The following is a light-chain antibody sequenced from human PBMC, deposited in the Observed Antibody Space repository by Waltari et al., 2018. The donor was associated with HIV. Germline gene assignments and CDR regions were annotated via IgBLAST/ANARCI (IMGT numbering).Light chain of an antibody. CDR2: EVS. J-gene: IGLJ3*02. V-gene: IGLV2-14*01. CDR3: ISYTTSSTWV. CDR1: SSDVGTYDY. Sequence: QSALTQPASVSGSPGQSITISCTGTSSDVGTYDYVYWYQQQPGKAPKLMIYEVSNGPSGVSIRFSGSKSGNTASLTISGLQAEDEADYYCISYTTSSTWVFGGGTKLTVL.